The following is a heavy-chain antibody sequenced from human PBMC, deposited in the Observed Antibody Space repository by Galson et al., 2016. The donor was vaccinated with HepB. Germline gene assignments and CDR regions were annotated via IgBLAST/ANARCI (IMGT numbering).Heavy chain of an antibody. CDR1: GFSFSSFA. CDR3: AKSNESYGSGTSHNNTVNLDY. J-gene: IGHJ4*02. Sequence: SLRLSCAGSGFSFSSFAMSWVRQAPGKGLEWVSTISGRGGSTYYADSVKGRFTISRDNSKNILYLQVNRLRAEDTATYYCAKSNESYGSGTSHNNTVNLDYWGQGTLVTVSS. D-gene: IGHD3-10*01. CDR2: ISGRGGST. V-gene: IGHV3-23*01.